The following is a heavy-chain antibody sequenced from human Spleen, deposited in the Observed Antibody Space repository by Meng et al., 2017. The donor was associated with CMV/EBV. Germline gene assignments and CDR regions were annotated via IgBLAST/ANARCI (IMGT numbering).Heavy chain of an antibody. CDR1: VFTFSSYT. J-gene: IGHJ4*02. V-gene: IGHV3-21*01. CDR3: AKLKGVDTAVVPPS. CDR2: VSTSGTYI. Sequence: GESLKISCSASVFTFSSYTMTWVRVAPGKGLEWVSFVSTSGTYIYYADSVEGRFTISRDNAKNSLYLQMNSLRAEDTAVYFCAKLKGVDTAVVPPSWGQGTLVTVSS. D-gene: IGHD5-18*01.